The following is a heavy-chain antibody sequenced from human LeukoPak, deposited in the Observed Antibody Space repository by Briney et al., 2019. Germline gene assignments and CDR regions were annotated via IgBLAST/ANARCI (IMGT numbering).Heavy chain of an antibody. Sequence: GGSLRLSCAASEFSVGSNYMTWVRQAPGKGLEWVSLIYSGGSTYYADSVKGRFTISRDNSKNTMYLQMNSLRAEDTAVYYCVRGGDEYTYAFDYWGQGTLVTVSS. CDR3: VRGGDEYTYAFDY. D-gene: IGHD5-18*01. CDR1: EFSVGSNY. V-gene: IGHV3-66*01. CDR2: IYSGGST. J-gene: IGHJ4*02.